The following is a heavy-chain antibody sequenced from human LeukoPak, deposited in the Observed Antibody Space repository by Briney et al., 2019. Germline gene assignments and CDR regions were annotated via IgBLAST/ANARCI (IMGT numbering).Heavy chain of an antibody. CDR1: GFTFSGFE. CDR2: VSSSGTTI. Sequence: GGSLRLSCVASGFTFSGFEMNWVRQTPGKGLEWVSSVSSSGTTIYYADSVKGRFTISRDNARNSLYLHVDSLRAEDPAIYYCARHYYGSGSYYDYWGQGTLVTVSS. V-gene: IGHV3-48*03. J-gene: IGHJ4*02. D-gene: IGHD3-10*01. CDR3: ARHYYGSGSYYDY.